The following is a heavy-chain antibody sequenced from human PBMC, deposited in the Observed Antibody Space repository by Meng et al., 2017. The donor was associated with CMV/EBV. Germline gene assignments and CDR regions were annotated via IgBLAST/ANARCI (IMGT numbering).Heavy chain of an antibody. D-gene: IGHD1-1*01. J-gene: IGHJ3*02. CDR3: ARDWVQLERLGAFDI. CDR1: GFIFSSYA. Sequence: LSLTCAASGFIFSSYAMHWVRQAPGKGLEWVAVISYDGSNKYYADSVKGRFTISRDNSKNTLYLQMNSLRAEDTAVYYCARDWVQLERLGAFDIWGQGTMVTVSS. V-gene: IGHV3-30-3*01. CDR2: ISYDGSNK.